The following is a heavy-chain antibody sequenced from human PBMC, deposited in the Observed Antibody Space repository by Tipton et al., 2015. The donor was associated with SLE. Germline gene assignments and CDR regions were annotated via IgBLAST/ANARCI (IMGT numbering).Heavy chain of an antibody. Sequence: LRLSCAVYGGSFSGYYWSWIRQPPGKGLEWIGEINHSGNTNYNPSLKSRVTISVDTSKNQFSLKLSSVTAADTAVYYCARGITMVQGVIRPRGYFDYWGQGTLVTVSS. CDR1: GGSFSGYY. J-gene: IGHJ4*02. D-gene: IGHD3-10*01. CDR2: INHSGNT. CDR3: ARGITMVQGVIRPRGYFDY. V-gene: IGHV4-34*01.